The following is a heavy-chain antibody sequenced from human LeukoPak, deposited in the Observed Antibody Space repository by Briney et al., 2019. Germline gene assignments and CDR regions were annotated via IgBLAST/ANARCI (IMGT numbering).Heavy chain of an antibody. J-gene: IGHJ5*02. CDR3: ARVRGEPREGVLLWFGEFNWFDP. D-gene: IGHD3-10*01. Sequence: SETLSLTCTVSGYSISSGYYWGWIRQPPGKGLEWIGSIYHSGSTYYNPSLKSRVTISVDTSKNQFSLKLSSVTAADTAVYYCARVRGEPREGVLLWFGEFNWFDPWGQGTLVTVSS. CDR2: IYHSGST. CDR1: GYSISSGYY. V-gene: IGHV4-38-2*02.